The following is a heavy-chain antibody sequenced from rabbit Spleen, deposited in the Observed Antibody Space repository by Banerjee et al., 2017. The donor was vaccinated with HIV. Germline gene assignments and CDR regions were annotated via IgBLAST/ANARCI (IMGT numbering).Heavy chain of an antibody. CDR3: ARGSSGYYVYFDL. V-gene: IGHV1S7*01. CDR2: IYTGDGST. D-gene: IGHD1-1*01. Sequence: QLKETGGNLITPGGSLTLSCTASGFSLSSYAMGWVRQAPGKGLEWIGIIYTGDGSTDYASWVNGRFTISSDNAQNTVDLQMNSLTAADTATYFCARGSSGYYVYFDLWGPGTLVTVS. CDR1: GFSLSSYA. J-gene: IGHJ4*01.